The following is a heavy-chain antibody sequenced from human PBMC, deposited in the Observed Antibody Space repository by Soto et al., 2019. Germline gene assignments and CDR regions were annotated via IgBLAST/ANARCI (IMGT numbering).Heavy chain of an antibody. D-gene: IGHD4-4*01. Sequence: QVQLVESGGGVVQPGRSLRLSCAASGFTFSSYAMHWVRQAPGKGLEWVAVISYDGSNKYYADSVKGRFTISRDNSKNTRYLQMNSLRAEDTAVYYCASPLWRDDYNWGYFDLWGRGTLVTGSS. J-gene: IGHJ2*01. CDR3: ASPLWRDDYNWGYFDL. CDR1: GFTFSSYA. CDR2: ISYDGSNK. V-gene: IGHV3-30-3*01.